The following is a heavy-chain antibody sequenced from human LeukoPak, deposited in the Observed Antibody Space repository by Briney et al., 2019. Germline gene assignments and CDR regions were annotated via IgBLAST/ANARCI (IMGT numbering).Heavy chain of an antibody. V-gene: IGHV5-51*01. CDR1: GYTFATYW. CDR2: IYPGDSET. D-gene: IGHD3-16*01. Sequence: GESLKISCTGSGYTFATYWIGWVRQTPAKGLEWMGIIYPGDSETRYSPSFRGQVTISADKSISAAYLQWSSLKASDTAMYYCARHDITVFNQDIWGQGTMVIVSS. CDR3: ARHDITVFNQDI. J-gene: IGHJ3*02.